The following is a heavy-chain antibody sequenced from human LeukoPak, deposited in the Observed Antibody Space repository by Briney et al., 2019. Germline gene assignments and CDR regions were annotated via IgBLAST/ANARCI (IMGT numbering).Heavy chain of an antibody. CDR1: GFTFSSYA. CDR3: AKLGHIAVAGPYFDY. V-gene: IGHV3-23*01. J-gene: IGHJ4*02. CDR2: ISGSGGST. D-gene: IGHD6-19*01. Sequence: PGGSLRLSCAASGFTFSSYAMSWVRRAPGKGLEWVSAISGSGGSTYYADSVKGRFTISRDNSKNTLYLQMNSLRAEDTAVYYCAKLGHIAVAGPYFDYWGQGTLVTVSS.